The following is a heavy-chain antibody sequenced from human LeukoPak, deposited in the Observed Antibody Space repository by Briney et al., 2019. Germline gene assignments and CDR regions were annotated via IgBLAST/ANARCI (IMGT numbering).Heavy chain of an antibody. CDR2: ISSSSSYI. Sequence: GRSLRLSCAASGFTFSSYSMNWVRQAPGKGLEWVSSISSSSSYIYYADSVKGRFTISRDNAKNSLYLQMNSLRAEDTAVYYCARDGYCSSTSCYALVNAFDIWGQGTMVTVSS. J-gene: IGHJ3*02. V-gene: IGHV3-21*01. D-gene: IGHD2-2*03. CDR3: ARDGYCSSTSCYALVNAFDI. CDR1: GFTFSSYS.